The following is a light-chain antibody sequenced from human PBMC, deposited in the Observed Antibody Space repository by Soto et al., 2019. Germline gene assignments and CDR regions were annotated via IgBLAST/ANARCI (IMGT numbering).Light chain of an antibody. V-gene: IGLV2-8*01. CDR2: QVN. CDR3: SSYAGSNTFL. CDR1: STDVGGYKY. J-gene: IGLJ1*01. Sequence: QSALTQPPSASGSPGQSVTISCTGTSTDVGGYKYVSWYLQHPGKAPKLIIYQVNRRPSGVPDRYSASISGNTASLTVSGLQAEDEGEYYCSSYAGSNTFLFGTGTKLTVL.